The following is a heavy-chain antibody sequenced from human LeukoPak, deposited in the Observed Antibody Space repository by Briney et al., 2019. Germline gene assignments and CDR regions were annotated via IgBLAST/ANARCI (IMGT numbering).Heavy chain of an antibody. D-gene: IGHD2-15*01. CDR1: GGSISSYY. CDR2: IYTSGST. J-gene: IGHJ4*02. V-gene: IGHV4-4*07. Sequence: SETLSLTCTVSGGSISSYYWSWIRQPAGKGLEWIGRIYTSGSTNYNPSLKSRVIMSVDTSKNQFSLKLSSVTAADTAVYYCARGTYCSGGSCYPYYFDYWGQGTLVTVSS. CDR3: ARGTYCSGGSCYPYYFDY.